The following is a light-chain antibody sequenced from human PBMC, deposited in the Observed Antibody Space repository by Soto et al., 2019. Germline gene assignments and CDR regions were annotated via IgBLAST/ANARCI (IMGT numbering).Light chain of an antibody. CDR2: AAS. J-gene: IGKJ4*01. CDR3: QTYNSACVT. CDR1: QGISNS. Sequence: DIQMTQSPSSLSASVGDRVTITCRASQGISNSLAWYQQNAGKSPKLLIYAASNLQSGVPSRFSGSGSGTDFSLTISSLQPEDVATYYCQTYNSACVTFGRGTKVEIK. V-gene: IGKV1-27*01.